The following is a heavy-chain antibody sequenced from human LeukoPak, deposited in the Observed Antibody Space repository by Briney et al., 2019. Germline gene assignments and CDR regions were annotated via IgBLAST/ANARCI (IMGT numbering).Heavy chain of an antibody. J-gene: IGHJ5*02. CDR1: GFTFSSYG. CDR2: ISWNSGSI. D-gene: IGHD3-10*01. V-gene: IGHV3-9*01. CDR3: AKDIGAYYGSGSYNWFDP. Sequence: GGSLRLSCAASGFTFSSYGMSWVRQAPGKGLEWVSGISWNSGSIGYADSVKGRFTISRDNAKNSLYLQMNSLRAEDTALYYCAKDIGAYYGSGSYNWFDPWGQGTLVTVSS.